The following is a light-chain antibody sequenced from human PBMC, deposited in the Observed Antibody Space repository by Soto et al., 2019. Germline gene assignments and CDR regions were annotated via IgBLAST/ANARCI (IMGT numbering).Light chain of an antibody. Sequence: DIQMTQSPSTLSASVGDRVTITCRASQSISNWLAWYQQKPGKAPNLLIYKASSLQSGAPSRFSGSGSGTELNLTISGLQPDDFATYYCQQYNGYSRAFGQGTKLEIK. CDR1: QSISNW. V-gene: IGKV1-5*03. CDR3: QQYNGYSRA. J-gene: IGKJ2*01. CDR2: KAS.